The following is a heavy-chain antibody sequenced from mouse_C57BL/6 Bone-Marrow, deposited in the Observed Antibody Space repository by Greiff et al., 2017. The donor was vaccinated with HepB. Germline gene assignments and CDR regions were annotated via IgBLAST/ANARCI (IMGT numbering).Heavy chain of an antibody. Sequence: VQLQQPGAELVKPGASVKLSCKASGYTFTSYWMQWVKQRPGQGLEWIGEIDPSDSYTNYNQKFKGKATLTVDTSSSTAYMQLSSLTSEDSAVYYCAPFSTGLDYWGQGTTLTVSS. CDR1: GYTFTSYW. V-gene: IGHV1-50*01. CDR3: APFSTGLDY. J-gene: IGHJ2*01. D-gene: IGHD4-1*02. CDR2: IDPSDSYT.